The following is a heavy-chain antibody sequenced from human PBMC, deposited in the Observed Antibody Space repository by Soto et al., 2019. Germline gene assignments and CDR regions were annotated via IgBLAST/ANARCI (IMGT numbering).Heavy chain of an antibody. J-gene: IGHJ5*02. CDR1: WYRFTSYW. CDR3: ARKDKSGYFNWFDP. Sequence: VQSQKISCRTSWYRFTSYWIAWVRQMPGKGLEWMGIIFPSDSDTRYSPSFQGQVTISADRSTSTVFLQWASLKASDTAVYFCARKDKSGYFNWFDPWGQGILVTVSS. D-gene: IGHD3-22*01. CDR2: IFPSDSDT. V-gene: IGHV5-51*01.